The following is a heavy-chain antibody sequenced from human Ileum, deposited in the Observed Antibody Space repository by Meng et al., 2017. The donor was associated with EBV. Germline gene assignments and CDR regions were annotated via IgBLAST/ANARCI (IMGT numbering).Heavy chain of an antibody. CDR2: MYYSGNT. CDR1: GGSISSSGYY. J-gene: IGHJ5*02. CDR3: ARAIGLAGTTWLDP. Sequence: RLHPTGPGQGLVNPSETLPLTCTVSGGSISSSGYYWGWVRQPPGKGLEWIANMYYSGNTYYNPSLKSRVTISLDTSRNQFSLKINSVTAADTAVYFCARAIGLAGTTWLDPWGQGTLVTVSS. D-gene: IGHD1-1*01. V-gene: IGHV4-39*06.